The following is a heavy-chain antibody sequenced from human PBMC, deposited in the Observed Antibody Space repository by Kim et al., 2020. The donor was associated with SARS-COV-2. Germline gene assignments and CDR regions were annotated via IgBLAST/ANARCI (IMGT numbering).Heavy chain of an antibody. J-gene: IGHJ4*02. Sequence: SETLSLTCTVSGGSISSGGYYWSWIRQHPGKGLEWIGYIYYSGSTYYNPSLKSRVTISVDTSKNQFSLKLSSVTAADTAVYYCARTRITMIVVVTHFDYWGKGTLGTVSS. CDR3: ARTRITMIVVVTHFDY. CDR2: IYYSGST. CDR1: GGSISSGGYY. D-gene: IGHD3-22*01. V-gene: IGHV4-31*03.